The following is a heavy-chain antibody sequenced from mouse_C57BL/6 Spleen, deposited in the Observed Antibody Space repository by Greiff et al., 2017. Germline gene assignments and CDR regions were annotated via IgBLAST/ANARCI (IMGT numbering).Heavy chain of an antibody. Sequence: EVKLQESGPGLVKPSQSLSLTCSVTGYSITSGYYWNWIRQFPGNKLEWMGYISYDGSNNYNPSLKNRISITRDTSKNQFFLKLNSVTTEDTATYYCAKGNGNYVGWYFDVWGTGITVTVSS. D-gene: IGHD2-1*01. CDR1: GYSITSGYY. CDR2: ISYDGSN. J-gene: IGHJ1*03. CDR3: AKGNGNYVGWYFDV. V-gene: IGHV3-6*01.